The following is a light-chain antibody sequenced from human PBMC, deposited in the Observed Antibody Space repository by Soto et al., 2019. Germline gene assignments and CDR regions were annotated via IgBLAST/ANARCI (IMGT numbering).Light chain of an antibody. CDR3: SSYTSSSPCV. CDR1: SSDIGGYKF. CDR2: EVT. Sequence: QSALTQPASVSGSPGQSITISFTETSSDIGGYKFVSWYQQHPGKAPKLMIYEVTNRPSGVSDRFSGSKSGNTASLTISGLQAEDEADYYCSSYTSSSPCVFGTGTKVTVL. J-gene: IGLJ1*01. V-gene: IGLV2-14*01.